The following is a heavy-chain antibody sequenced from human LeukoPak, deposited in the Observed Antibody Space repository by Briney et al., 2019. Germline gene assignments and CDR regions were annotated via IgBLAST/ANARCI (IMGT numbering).Heavy chain of an antibody. D-gene: IGHD3-22*01. CDR3: ARGFGDSSGTDAFDI. V-gene: IGHV1-46*01. Sequence: GPTVKVSCTVSGYTFTSYYMHWVRQAPGQGREWMGIINPSGGSTRYAQKFQGRVSMTRDSSTSTVYMELSSLRSEDTAVYYCARGFGDSSGTDAFDIWGQGTMVTVSS. CDR2: INPSGGST. CDR1: GYTFTSYY. J-gene: IGHJ3*02.